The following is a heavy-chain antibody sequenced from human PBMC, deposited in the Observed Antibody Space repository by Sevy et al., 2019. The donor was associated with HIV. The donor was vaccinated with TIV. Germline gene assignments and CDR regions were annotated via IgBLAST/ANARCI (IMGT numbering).Heavy chain of an antibody. CDR2: IKLDGSGK. V-gene: IGHV3-7*03. Sequence: GGSLRLSCAGSGFTFSNYWMSWVRQAPGKGLEWVANIKLDGSGKYYVASVKGRFTISRDNAKTALYLQMNSLRVEDRAVYYCARDCSSASCLWGMDVWGQGTMVTVSS. CDR1: GFTFSNYW. D-gene: IGHD2-2*01. J-gene: IGHJ6*02. CDR3: ARDCSSASCLWGMDV.